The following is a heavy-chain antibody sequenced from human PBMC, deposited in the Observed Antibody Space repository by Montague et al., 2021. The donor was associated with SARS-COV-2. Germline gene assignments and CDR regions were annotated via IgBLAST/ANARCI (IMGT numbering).Heavy chain of an antibody. V-gene: IGHV4-34*01. D-gene: IGHD3-10*01. CDR3: ASGIYPSGSYYNRYYYGLNI. Sequence: SETLSLTCAVHGLSLSGYYWCWIRQPPEKRLEWIGEINHSANTKXNPSLKSPVTISIDTSKNQLSLKMTSVTAADTATYYCASGIYPSGSYYNRYYYGLNIWGPGTTVIVSS. CDR2: INHSANT. CDR1: GLSLSGYY. J-gene: IGHJ6*02.